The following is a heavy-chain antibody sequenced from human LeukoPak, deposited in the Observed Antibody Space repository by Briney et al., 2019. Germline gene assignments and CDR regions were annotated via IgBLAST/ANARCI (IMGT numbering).Heavy chain of an antibody. CDR1: GGSISSSNW. J-gene: IGHJ4*02. D-gene: IGHD5-18*01. CDR3: ARHPLDTSFFDY. CDR2: IYYSGST. Sequence: SETLSLTCAVSGGSISSSNWWSWVRQPSGKGLEWIGYIYYSGSTNYNPSLKSRVTISVDTSKNQFSLKLSSVTAADTAVYYCARHPLDTSFFDYWGQGTLVTVSS. V-gene: IGHV4-4*02.